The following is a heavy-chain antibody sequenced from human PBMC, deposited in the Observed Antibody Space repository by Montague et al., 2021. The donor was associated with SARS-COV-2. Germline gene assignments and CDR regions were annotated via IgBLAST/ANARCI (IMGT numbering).Heavy chain of an antibody. V-gene: IGHV4-39*01. CDR3: ARLESTREVIIRGAFHI. CDR2: IYYSGSA. Sequence: SETLSLTCSVSGDSINNSRYYWGWIRQPPGKGLEWIGTIYYSGSAYYNPSLKSRVTISVDTSKDQFSLKLNSVTATDTAVYYCARLESTREVIIRGAFHIWGQGTKVTVSS. J-gene: IGHJ3*02. CDR1: GDSINNSRYY. D-gene: IGHD3-10*01.